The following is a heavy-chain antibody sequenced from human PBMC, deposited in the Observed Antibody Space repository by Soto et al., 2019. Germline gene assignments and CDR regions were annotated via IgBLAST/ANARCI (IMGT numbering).Heavy chain of an antibody. CDR3: AVLRYDISLTYYITMDV. CDR1: GFTFSSYA. J-gene: IGHJ6*02. CDR2: VSYDGSNK. V-gene: IGHV3-30*09. D-gene: IGHD3-9*01. Sequence: QVQLVESGGGVVQPGRSLRLSCAVSGFTFSSYAMHWVRQAPGKGLEWVAVVSYDGSNKYYADSVKGRFAISRDNSKNTLYLQMNSLRVEDTAVYYCAVLRYDISLTYYITMDVWGQGTTVTVSS.